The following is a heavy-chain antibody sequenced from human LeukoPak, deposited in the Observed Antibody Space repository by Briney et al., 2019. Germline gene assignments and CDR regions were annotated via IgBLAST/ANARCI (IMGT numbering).Heavy chain of an antibody. CDR3: ARVVSLGWAPNKPFDY. CDR2: INPSGGST. CDR1: GYTFTSYY. J-gene: IGHJ4*02. V-gene: IGHV1-46*01. Sequence: ASVKVTCKASGYTFTSYYMHWVRQAPGQGLEWMGIINPSGGSTSYAQKFRGRVTMTRDTSTSTVYMELSSLRSEDTAVYYCARVVSLGWAPNKPFDYWGQGTLVTVSS. D-gene: IGHD3-22*01.